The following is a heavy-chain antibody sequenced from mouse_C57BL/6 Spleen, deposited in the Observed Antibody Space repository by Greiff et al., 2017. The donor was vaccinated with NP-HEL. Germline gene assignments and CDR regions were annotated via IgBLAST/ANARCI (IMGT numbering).Heavy chain of an antibody. CDR2: IYPGSGNT. V-gene: IGHV1-76*01. Sequence: VQLQQSGAELVRPGASVKLSCKASGYTFTDYYINWVKQRPGQGLEWIARIYPGSGNTYYNEKFKGKATLTAEKSSSTAYMQLSSLTSEDSAVYFCARSEQLRPYFDYWGQGTTLTVSS. CDR3: ARSEQLRPYFDY. D-gene: IGHD3-2*02. CDR1: GYTFTDYY. J-gene: IGHJ2*01.